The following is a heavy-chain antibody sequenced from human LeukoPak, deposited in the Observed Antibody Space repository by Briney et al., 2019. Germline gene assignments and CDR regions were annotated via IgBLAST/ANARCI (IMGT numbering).Heavy chain of an antibody. Sequence: SETLSLTCTVSGGSISSYYWSWIRQPPGKGLEWIGYIYYSGSTNYNPSLKSRVTISVDTSKNQFSLKLSSVTAADTAGYYCARAGGLAAGDYWGQGTLVTVSS. D-gene: IGHD6-13*01. J-gene: IGHJ4*02. CDR1: GGSISSYY. CDR3: ARAGGLAAGDY. V-gene: IGHV4-59*01. CDR2: IYYSGST.